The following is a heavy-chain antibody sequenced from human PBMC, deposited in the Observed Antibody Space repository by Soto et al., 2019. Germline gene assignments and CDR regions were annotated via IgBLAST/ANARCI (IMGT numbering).Heavy chain of an antibody. CDR1: GGTFSSYA. D-gene: IGHD3-22*01. CDR2: IIPIFGTA. CDR3: ARVQSXRSWYYYDSSGYYYFDY. J-gene: IGHJ4*02. V-gene: IGHV1-69*13. Sequence: EASVKVSCKASGGTFSSYAISWVLQAPGQGLEWMGGIIPIFGTANYAQKFQGRVTITADESASTAYMELSSLRSEDTAVYYCARVQSXRSWYYYDSSGYYYFDYWGQGTLVTVSS.